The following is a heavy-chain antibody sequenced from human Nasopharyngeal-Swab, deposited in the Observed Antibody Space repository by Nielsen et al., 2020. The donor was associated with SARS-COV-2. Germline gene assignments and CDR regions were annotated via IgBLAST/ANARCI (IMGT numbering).Heavy chain of an antibody. V-gene: IGHV1-8*01. CDR1: GYTFTSYD. J-gene: IGHJ3*02. CDR3: ARGPPYSGSYWDAFDI. Sequence: ASVKVSCKASGYTFTSYDINWVRQATGQGLEWMGWMNPNSGNTGYAQKFQGRVTTTRNTSISTAYMELSSLRSEDTAVYYCARGPPYSGSYWDAFDIWGQGTMVTVSS. D-gene: IGHD1-26*01. CDR2: MNPNSGNT.